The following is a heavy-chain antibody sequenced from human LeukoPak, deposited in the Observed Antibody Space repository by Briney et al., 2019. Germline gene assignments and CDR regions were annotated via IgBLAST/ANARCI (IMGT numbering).Heavy chain of an antibody. V-gene: IGHV3-11*04. J-gene: IGHJ1*01. CDR3: ASRGDSSGWYLQH. D-gene: IGHD6-19*01. CDR2: ISSSSSTI. Sequence: GGSLRLSCAASGFTFSDYYMTWIRQAPGKGLEWVSYISSSSSTIYYADSVKGRFTISRDNAKNSLYLQMNSLRVEDTAVYYCASRGDSSGWYLQHWGQGTLVIVS. CDR1: GFTFSDYY.